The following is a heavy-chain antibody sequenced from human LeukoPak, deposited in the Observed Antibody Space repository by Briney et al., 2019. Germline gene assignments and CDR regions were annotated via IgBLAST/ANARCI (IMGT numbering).Heavy chain of an antibody. CDR2: IIPIFGTA. CDR3: ARAPRRYYDSSGYSPFDY. D-gene: IGHD3-22*01. J-gene: IGHJ4*02. Sequence: GSSVKVSCKASGGTFSSYAISWVRQAPGQGLEWMGGIIPIFGTANYAQKFQSRVTITTDESTSTAYMELSSLRSEDTAVYYCARAPRRYYDSSGYSPFDYWGQGTLVTVSS. CDR1: GGTFSSYA. V-gene: IGHV1-69*05.